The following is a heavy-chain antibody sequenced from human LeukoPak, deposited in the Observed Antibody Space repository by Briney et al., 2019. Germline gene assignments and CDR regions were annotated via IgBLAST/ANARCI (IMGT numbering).Heavy chain of an antibody. V-gene: IGHV4-39*01. CDR1: GGSISSSRYY. D-gene: IGHD3-10*01. CDR2: MSYSGRT. CDR3: ARFYTTSQYGSGYMDV. J-gene: IGHJ6*03. Sequence: SETLSLTCTVYGGSISSSRYYWGWTRQPPGKGLEWIGSMSYSGRTHYNPSLKCRVTIAVETSKTQFSLKLSSVTAADTAVYYCARFYTTSQYGSGYMDVWGKGTTVTVSS.